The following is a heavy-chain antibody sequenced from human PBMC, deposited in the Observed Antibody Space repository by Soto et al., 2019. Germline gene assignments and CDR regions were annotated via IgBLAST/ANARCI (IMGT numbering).Heavy chain of an antibody. CDR2: ISSSSSTI. J-gene: IGHJ6*03. CDR1: GFTFSSYS. CDR3: ASDENYSGYYYYMDV. V-gene: IGHV3-48*01. Sequence: EVQLVESGGGLVQPGGSLRLACAASGFTFSSYSMNWVRQAPGKGLEWVSYISSSSSTIYYEDSVKGRFTISRDKAKNSLYLQMNSLRAEDTAVYYCASDENYSGYYYYMDVWGKGTTVTVSS. D-gene: IGHD4-4*01.